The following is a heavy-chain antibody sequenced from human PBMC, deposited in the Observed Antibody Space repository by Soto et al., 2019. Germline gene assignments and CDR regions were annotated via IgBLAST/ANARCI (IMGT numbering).Heavy chain of an antibody. CDR3: AKGNYGDYGGFDP. J-gene: IGHJ5*02. Sequence: PGWSLRLSCAASGFSFITFAMTWVRQAPGKGLEWVSTIISTGISTYCADSVKGRFTISRANSKNTLYLQMNSLRAEDSAVYYCAKGNYGDYGGFDPWGQGTLVTVSS. V-gene: IGHV3-23*01. CDR1: GFSFITFA. D-gene: IGHD4-17*01. CDR2: IISTGIST.